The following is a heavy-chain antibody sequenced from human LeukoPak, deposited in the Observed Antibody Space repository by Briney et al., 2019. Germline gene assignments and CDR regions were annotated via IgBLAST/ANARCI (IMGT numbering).Heavy chain of an antibody. V-gene: IGHV1-8*01. CDR2: MNPNSGNT. D-gene: IGHD6-6*01. Sequence: ASVKVSCKASGYTFTSYDINWVRQATGQGLEWMGWMNPNSGNTGYAQKFQGRVTMTTDTSTSTGYMELRSLRSDDTAVYYCARDEVRSSSPPGNYWGQGTLVTVSS. CDR1: GYTFTSYD. J-gene: IGHJ4*02. CDR3: ARDEVRSSSPPGNY.